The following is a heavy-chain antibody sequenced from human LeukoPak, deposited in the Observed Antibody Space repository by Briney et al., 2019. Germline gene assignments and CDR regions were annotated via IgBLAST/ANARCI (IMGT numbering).Heavy chain of an antibody. V-gene: IGHV3-23*01. CDR1: GFTFSSYA. Sequence: GGSLRLSCAASGFTFSSYAMSWVRQAPGKGLEWVSAISGSGGSTYYADSVKGRFTISRDNSKNTLYLQMNSLRAEDTAVYYCAKDPGDYGDFGLFDYWGQGTLVTVSS. CDR3: AKDPGDYGDFGLFDY. J-gene: IGHJ4*02. CDR2: ISGSGGST. D-gene: IGHD4-17*01.